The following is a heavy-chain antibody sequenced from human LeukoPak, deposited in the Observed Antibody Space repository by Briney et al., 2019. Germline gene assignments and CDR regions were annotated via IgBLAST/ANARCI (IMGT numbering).Heavy chain of an antibody. CDR2: IIPIFGTA. Sequence: SSVKVSCKASGGTFTRYAISWVRQAPGQGLEWMGGIIPIFGTANHAQKFQGRVTITADESTSTAYMELSSLRSEDTAVYYCARLPLTGYSRGYYYGMDVWGQGTTVTVSS. D-gene: IGHD3-9*01. J-gene: IGHJ6*02. CDR3: ARLPLTGYSRGYYYGMDV. CDR1: GGTFTRYA. V-gene: IGHV1-69*01.